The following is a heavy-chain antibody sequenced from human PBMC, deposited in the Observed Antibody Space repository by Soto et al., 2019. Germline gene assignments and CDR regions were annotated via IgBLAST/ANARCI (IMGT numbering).Heavy chain of an antibody. Sequence: PGGSLRLSCAASGLTCSSYAMSWVRQAPGKGLEWVSAISGSGGSTYYADSVKGRFTISRDNSKNTLYLQMNSLRAEDTAVYYCAKTAVDIWSGPLDYWGQGTLVTVSS. CDR3: AKTAVDIWSGPLDY. V-gene: IGHV3-23*01. CDR2: ISGSGGST. CDR1: GLTCSSYA. D-gene: IGHD3-3*01. J-gene: IGHJ4*02.